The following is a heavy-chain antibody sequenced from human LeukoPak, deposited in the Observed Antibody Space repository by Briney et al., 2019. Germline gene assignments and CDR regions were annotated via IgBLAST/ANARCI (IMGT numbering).Heavy chain of an antibody. V-gene: IGHV3-66*01. CDR3: AREGAVAGTTGHYYYYGMDV. CDR1: GFTVSSNY. D-gene: IGHD6-19*01. J-gene: IGHJ6*02. CDR2: IYSGGST. Sequence: PGGSLRLSCAASGFTVSSNYMSWVRQAPGKGLEWVSVIYSGGSTYYADSVKGRFTISRDNSKNTLYLQMSSLRAEDTAVYYCAREGAVAGTTGHYYYYGMDVWGQGTTVTVSS.